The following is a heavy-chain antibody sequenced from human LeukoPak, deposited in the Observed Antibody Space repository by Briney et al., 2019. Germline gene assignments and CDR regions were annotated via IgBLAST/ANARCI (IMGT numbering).Heavy chain of an antibody. CDR1: RYTVTGSD. J-gene: IGHJ4*02. V-gene: IGHV1-2*07. CDR3: ARALMITFGGALLDYFDY. CDR2: SNSNSGVT. Sequence: ASVRASSTAARYTVTGSDMQGVRGAPGHGHEGMGWSNSNSGVTDYAPKLQRRFTVTRDTSISTAYMELSRLRSDDTAVDYCARALMITFGGALLDYFDYWGQGTLVTVSS. D-gene: IGHD3-16*01.